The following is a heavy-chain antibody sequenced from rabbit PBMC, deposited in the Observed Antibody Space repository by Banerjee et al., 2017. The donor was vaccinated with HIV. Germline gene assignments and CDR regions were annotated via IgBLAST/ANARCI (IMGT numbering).Heavy chain of an antibody. V-gene: IGHV1S40*01. CDR2: IYTDSGSA. CDR1: GFDLSSYYY. D-gene: IGHD2-1*01. J-gene: IGHJ3*01. Sequence: QSLEESGGDLVKPGASLTLTCTASGFDLSSYYYMCWVRQAPGKGLEWIGCIYTDSGSAYYASWAKGRFTISSHNAQNTLYLQLNSLTAADTATYFCARGYDDYDARLDLWGPGTLVTVS. CDR3: ARGYDDYDARLDL.